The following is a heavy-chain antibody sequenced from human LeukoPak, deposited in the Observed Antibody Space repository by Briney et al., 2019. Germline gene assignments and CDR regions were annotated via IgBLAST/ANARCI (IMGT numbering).Heavy chain of an antibody. V-gene: IGHV3-53*01. CDR1: GFTVSSNY. J-gene: IGHJ3*02. D-gene: IGHD3-10*01. Sequence: PGGSLRLSCAASGFTVSSNYMSWVRQAPGKGLEWVSVIYSGGSTYYADSVKGRFTISRDNSKNTLYLQMNSLRAEDTAVYYCARERITMVRGPGDAFDIWGQGTMVTVSS. CDR3: ARERITMVRGPGDAFDI. CDR2: IYSGGST.